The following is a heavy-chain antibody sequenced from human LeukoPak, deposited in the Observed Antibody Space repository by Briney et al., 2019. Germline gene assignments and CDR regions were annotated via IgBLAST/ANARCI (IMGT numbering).Heavy chain of an antibody. Sequence: KPSETLSLTCDVSGYSITNGYYWVWLRQPPGKGLEWIGSLYHSDSIYYNPSLKSRVTMSVDTSKNQFSLRLSFVTAADTAVYYWARQHVSYYYFSVDVWGKGTTVTVSS. V-gene: IGHV4-38-2*01. J-gene: IGHJ6*03. CDR2: LYHSDSI. D-gene: IGHD3-16*01. CDR1: GYSITNGYY. CDR3: ARQHVSYYYFSVDV.